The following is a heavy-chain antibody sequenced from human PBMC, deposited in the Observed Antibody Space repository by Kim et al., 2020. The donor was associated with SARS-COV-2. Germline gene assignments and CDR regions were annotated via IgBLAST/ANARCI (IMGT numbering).Heavy chain of an antibody. CDR2: INHSGST. CDR3: ARGGLLDQWLPWLPYYYGMDV. D-gene: IGHD5-12*01. J-gene: IGHJ6*02. V-gene: IGHV4-34*01. CDR1: GGSFSGYY. Sequence: SETLSLTCAVYGGSFSGYYWSWIRQPPGKGLEWIGEINHSGSTNYNPSLKSRVTISVDTSKNQFSLKLSSVTAADTAVYYCARGGLLDQWLPWLPYYYGMDVWGQGTTVTVSS.